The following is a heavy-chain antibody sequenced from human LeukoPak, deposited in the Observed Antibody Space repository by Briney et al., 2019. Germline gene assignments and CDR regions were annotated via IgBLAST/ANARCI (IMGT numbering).Heavy chain of an antibody. V-gene: IGHV5-51*01. Sequence: GESLKISCKGSGYNFGSYWIGWVRQKPAKGLEWMGIIYPYDSDTTYSPSFQGQVTISADRSILTAYLQWSSLKASDTAIYYCARQPGFLKYFDYWGQGTLVTVSS. CDR3: ARQPGFLKYFDY. D-gene: IGHD3-9*01. J-gene: IGHJ4*02. CDR1: GYNFGSYW. CDR2: IYPYDSDT.